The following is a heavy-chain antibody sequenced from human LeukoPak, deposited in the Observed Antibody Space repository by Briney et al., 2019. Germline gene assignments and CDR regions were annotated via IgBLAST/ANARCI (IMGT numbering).Heavy chain of an antibody. Sequence: PGGSLRLSCAAPGFTFSSYAMHWVRQAPGKGLEWVAVISYDGSNKYYADSVKGRFTISRDNSKNTLYLQMNSLRAEDTAVYYCAKDRQYLGYMDVWGKGTTVTISS. CDR2: ISYDGSNK. D-gene: IGHD3-16*01. CDR3: AKDRQYLGYMDV. J-gene: IGHJ6*03. V-gene: IGHV3-30*04. CDR1: GFTFSSYA.